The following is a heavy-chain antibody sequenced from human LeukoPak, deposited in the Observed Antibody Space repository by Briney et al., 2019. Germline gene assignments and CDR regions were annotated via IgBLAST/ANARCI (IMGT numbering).Heavy chain of an antibody. CDR3: ARDRPNYYGSDGHYYRRDGDY. V-gene: IGHV3-23*01. CDR2: ITSRGEST. D-gene: IGHD3-22*01. CDR1: GFTFSIYA. Sequence: GGSLRLSXAASGFTFSIYAMSWVRQAPGKGLQWVSSITSRGESTWYVDSVKGRFTITRDNSENTLYLQVHSLRAEDTAVYYCARDRPNYYGSDGHYYRRDGDYWGRGTLVSVSS. J-gene: IGHJ4*02.